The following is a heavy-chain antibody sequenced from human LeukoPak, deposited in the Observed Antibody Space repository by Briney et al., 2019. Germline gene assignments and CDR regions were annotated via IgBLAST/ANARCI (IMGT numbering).Heavy chain of an antibody. V-gene: IGHV1-18*01. J-gene: IGHJ3*02. CDR1: SYTFTSYG. CDR3: ARGVNYYGSGSPLTHAFDI. D-gene: IGHD3-10*01. CDR2: ISANNGNT. Sequence: ASVTVSCKASSYTFTSYGISWVRQAPGQGLEWMGWISANNGNTNYAQKLQGRVTMTTDTSTSTAYMELRSLRSDDTAVYYCARGVNYYGSGSPLTHAFDIWGQGTMVTVSS.